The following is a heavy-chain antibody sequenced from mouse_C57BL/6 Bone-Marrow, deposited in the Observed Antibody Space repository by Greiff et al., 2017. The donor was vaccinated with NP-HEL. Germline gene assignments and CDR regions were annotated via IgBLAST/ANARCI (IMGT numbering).Heavy chain of an antibody. CDR3: ARLHYYAMDY. Sequence: EVMLVESGGDLVKPGGSLKLSCAASGFTFSSYGMSWVRQTPDKRLEWVATISSGGSYTYYPDSVKGRFTISRDNAKNTLYLQMSSLKSEDTAMYYCARLHYYAMDYWGQGTSVTVSS. J-gene: IGHJ4*01. V-gene: IGHV5-6*02. CDR2: ISSGGSYT. CDR1: GFTFSSYG.